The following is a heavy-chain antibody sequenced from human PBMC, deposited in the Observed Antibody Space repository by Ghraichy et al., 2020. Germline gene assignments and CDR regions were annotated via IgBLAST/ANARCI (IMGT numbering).Heavy chain of an antibody. CDR1: GGSFSGYY. V-gene: IGHV4-34*01. Sequence: SETLSLTCAVYGGSFSGYYWSWIRQPPGKGLEWFGEINHSGSTNYNPSLKSRVTISVDRSKNQFSLKLSSVTAADTAVYYCARGLMGYNYWWFDPWGQGTLVTVSS. J-gene: IGHJ5*02. CDR2: INHSGST. D-gene: IGHD5-24*01. CDR3: ARGLMGYNYWWFDP.